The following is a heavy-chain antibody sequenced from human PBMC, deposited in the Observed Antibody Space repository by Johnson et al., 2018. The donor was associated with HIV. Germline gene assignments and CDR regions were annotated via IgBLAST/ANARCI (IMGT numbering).Heavy chain of an antibody. CDR2: IKSKTDGGTT. CDR1: GFTFSNAW. Sequence: VHLVESGGGLKQPGGSLRLSCAASGFTFSNAWMSWVRQAPGKGLAWVGRIKSKTDGGTTDYAALVKGRFTISRDDSKNTLYLQMSSLSADDTAVYYCAKARSWPYPYDAFDIWGQGTMVTVSS. CDR3: AKARSWPYPYDAFDI. D-gene: IGHD2-15*01. J-gene: IGHJ3*02. V-gene: IGHV3-15*01.